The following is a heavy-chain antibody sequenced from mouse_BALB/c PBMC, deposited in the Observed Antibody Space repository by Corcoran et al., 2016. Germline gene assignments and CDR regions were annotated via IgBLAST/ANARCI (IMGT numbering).Heavy chain of an antibody. Sequence: QIQLVQSGPELKKPGETVKISCKASGYTFTNYGMNWVKQAPGKGLKWMCWINTYTGEPTYADDFKGRFAFSLETSASTAYFQINNLKNEDTATYFCARKFAPYYVSSFPYAMDYWGQGTSVTVSS. J-gene: IGHJ4*01. V-gene: IGHV9-3-1*01. CDR1: GYTFTNYG. CDR2: INTYTGEP. CDR3: ARKFAPYYVSSFPYAMDY. D-gene: IGHD1-1*01.